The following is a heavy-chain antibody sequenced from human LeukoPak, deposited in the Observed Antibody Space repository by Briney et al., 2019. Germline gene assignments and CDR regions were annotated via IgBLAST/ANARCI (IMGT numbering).Heavy chain of an antibody. CDR2: ISSSSSYI. CDR1: GFTFSSYS. V-gene: IGHV3-21*01. J-gene: IGHJ4*02. D-gene: IGHD5-18*01. Sequence: PGGSLRLSCAASGFTFSSYSMNWVRQAPGKGLEWVSSISSSSSYISYADSVKGRFTVSRDNAKNSLYLQMYSLRAEDTAMYYCARDVSGYSYGLGDYWGQGTLVTVSS. CDR3: ARDVSGYSYGLGDY.